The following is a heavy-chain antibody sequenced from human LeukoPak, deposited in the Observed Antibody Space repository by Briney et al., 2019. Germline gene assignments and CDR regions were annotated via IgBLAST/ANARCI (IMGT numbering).Heavy chain of an antibody. Sequence: TGGSLRLSCAVSGITFSSHSINWVRQAPGMGLEWVSAISGSEGSTYYTDSVRGRFTIPRDTSKNTVFLQMNSLRVGDTAVYYCAAKSPGHFPFDYWGQGTPVTVSS. CDR3: AAKSPGHFPFDY. CDR1: GITFSSHS. V-gene: IGHV3-23*01. CDR2: ISGSEGST. J-gene: IGHJ4*02.